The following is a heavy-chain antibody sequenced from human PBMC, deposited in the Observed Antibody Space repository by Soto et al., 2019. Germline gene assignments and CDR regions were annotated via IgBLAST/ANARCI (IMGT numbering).Heavy chain of an antibody. J-gene: IGHJ5*02. Sequence: SETLSLTCTVSGGSISSGGYYWSWIRQHPGKGLEWIGYIYYSGSTYYNPSLKNQVTKSVDTSKNQFSLKLSSVTAADTAVYYCARGGYYDSSGYYYRFDPWGQGTLVTVSS. V-gene: IGHV4-31*01. CDR3: ARGGYYDSSGYYYRFDP. CDR1: GGSISSGGYY. CDR2: IYYSGST. D-gene: IGHD3-22*01.